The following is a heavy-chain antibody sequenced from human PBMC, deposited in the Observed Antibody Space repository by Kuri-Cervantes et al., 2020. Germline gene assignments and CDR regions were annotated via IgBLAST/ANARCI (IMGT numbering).Heavy chain of an antibody. CDR1: GFTFSSYG. CDR3: ARDLRTIFGVVTLPSGWGDL. D-gene: IGHD3-3*01. J-gene: IGHJ2*01. V-gene: IGHV3-30*03. Sequence: GESLKISCAASGFTFSSYGMHWVRQAPGKGLEWVAVISYDGSNKYYADSVKGRFTISRDNSKNTLYLQMNSLRAEDTAVYYCARDLRTIFGVVTLPSGWGDLWGRGTLVTVSS. CDR2: ISYDGSNK.